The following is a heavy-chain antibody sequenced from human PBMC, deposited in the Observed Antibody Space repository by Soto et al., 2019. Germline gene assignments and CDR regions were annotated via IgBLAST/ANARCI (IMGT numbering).Heavy chain of an antibody. Sequence: ELQLLESGGGLVQPGGSRRLPLAAPEFTFRNYALTGVPQPPGRGREGASSIDGSGGGAYYSDSVKGRFTVSRHDSQKTLYLQMRSLRVDDTAVYYCAKDAVSANGEWDWFDPWGQGTLVTVSS. V-gene: IGHV3-23*01. D-gene: IGHD2-21*02. CDR3: AKDAVSANGEWDWFDP. CDR1: EFTFRNYA. J-gene: IGHJ5*02. CDR2: IDGSGGGA.